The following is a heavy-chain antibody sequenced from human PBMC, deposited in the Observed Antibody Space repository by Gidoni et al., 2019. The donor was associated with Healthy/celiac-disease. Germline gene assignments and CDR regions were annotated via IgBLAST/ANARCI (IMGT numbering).Heavy chain of an antibody. CDR1: GFTFSSYS. J-gene: IGHJ3*02. CDR3: ARVAEMATISDAFDI. Sequence: EVQLVESGGGLVQPGGYLRLSCAASGFTFSSYSMNWVRQAPGKGLEWVSYISSSSSTIYYADSVKGRFTISRDNAKNSLYLQMNSLRAEDTAVYYCARVAEMATISDAFDIWGQGTMVTVSS. CDR2: ISSSSSTI. D-gene: IGHD5-12*01. V-gene: IGHV3-48*01.